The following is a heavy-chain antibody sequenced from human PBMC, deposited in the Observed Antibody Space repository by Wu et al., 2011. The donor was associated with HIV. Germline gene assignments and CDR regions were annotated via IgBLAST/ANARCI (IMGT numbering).Heavy chain of an antibody. Sequence: VQLVQSGAEVKKPGDSLKISCKGSGYSFTSYWIGWVRQVPGKGLEWMGIIYPGDSDTKYSPSFQGQVTISADKSISTAYLQWSSLKASDTAMYYCARQIDTMVGGATVYYYMDVWGKGDHGHRLL. J-gene: IGHJ6*03. CDR2: IYPGDSDT. CDR3: ARQIDTMVGGATVYYYMDV. D-gene: IGHD3-10*01. CDR1: GYSFTSYW. V-gene: IGHV5-51*01.